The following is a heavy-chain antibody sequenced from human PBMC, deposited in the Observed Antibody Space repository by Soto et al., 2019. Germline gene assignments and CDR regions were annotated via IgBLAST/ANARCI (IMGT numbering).Heavy chain of an antibody. D-gene: IGHD2-2*01. CDR1: GGSVSNYY. V-gene: IGHV4-4*07. J-gene: IGHJ6*02. Sequence: PSETLSLTCIASGGSVSNYYWRWNRQPAGKGLEWIGRMFPGGTTNYNPSLQSRVTISVATSKNHVYLSLSAVTAADTAVSYCARGRGLVRYQSYYDMGGWIQGTRGTVSS. CDR3: ARGRGLVRYQSYYDMGG. CDR2: MFPGGTT.